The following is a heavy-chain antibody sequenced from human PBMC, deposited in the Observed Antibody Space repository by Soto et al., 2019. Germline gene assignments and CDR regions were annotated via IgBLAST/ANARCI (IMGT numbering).Heavy chain of an antibody. D-gene: IGHD3-16*01. CDR1: GFTFSSYA. Sequence: EVQLLESGGGLVQPGGSLRLSCAASGFTFSSYAMSWVRQAPGKGLEWVSAISGSGGSTYYADSVKGRFTITRDNSKNTLYLQMNSRRAEDTAVDYCAKDRALCYSYGMDVWGQGTTVTVSS. J-gene: IGHJ6*02. CDR2: ISGSGGST. V-gene: IGHV3-23*01. CDR3: AKDRALCYSYGMDV.